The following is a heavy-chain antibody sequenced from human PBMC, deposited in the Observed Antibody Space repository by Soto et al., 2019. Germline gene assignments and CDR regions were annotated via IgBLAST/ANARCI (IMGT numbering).Heavy chain of an antibody. CDR1: GFTFSSYA. D-gene: IGHD2-2*02. CDR3: ATVRRKIYCSSTSCYTGPFDY. J-gene: IGHJ4*02. Sequence: GGSLRLSCAASGFTFSSYAMSWVRQAPGKGLEWVSAISGSGGSTYYADSVKGRFTISRDNSKNTLYLQMNSLRAEDTAVYYCATVRRKIYCSSTSCYTGPFDYWGQGTLVTVSS. V-gene: IGHV3-23*01. CDR2: ISGSGGST.